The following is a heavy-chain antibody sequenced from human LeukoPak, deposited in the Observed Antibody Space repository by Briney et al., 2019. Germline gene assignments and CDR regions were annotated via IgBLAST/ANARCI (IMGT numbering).Heavy chain of an antibody. J-gene: IGHJ4*02. D-gene: IGHD4-17*01. CDR2: ISASGGST. CDR1: GFSFSSYA. CDR3: AKDWGVRDDSGDYRLDY. Sequence: GGSLRLSCAASGFSFSSYAMSWVGQAPGKGLEWVSVISASGGSTGYADSVKGRFTLSRDNSKNTLSLQMNSLRAEDTAVYYCAKDWGVRDDSGDYRLDYWGQGTLVTVSS. V-gene: IGHV3-23*01.